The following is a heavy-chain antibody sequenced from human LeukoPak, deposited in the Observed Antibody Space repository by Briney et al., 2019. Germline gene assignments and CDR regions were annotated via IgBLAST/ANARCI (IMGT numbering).Heavy chain of an antibody. Sequence: SGGSLRLSCAASGFTFSSYSMNWVRQAPGKGLEWVSPISSSSSYIYYADSVKGRFTISRDNAKNSLYLQMNSLRAEDTAVYYCARDQGTATSIFDYWGQGTLVTVSS. CDR1: GFTFSSYS. CDR2: ISSSSSYI. V-gene: IGHV3-21*01. CDR3: ARDQGTATSIFDY. J-gene: IGHJ4*02. D-gene: IGHD2-21*02.